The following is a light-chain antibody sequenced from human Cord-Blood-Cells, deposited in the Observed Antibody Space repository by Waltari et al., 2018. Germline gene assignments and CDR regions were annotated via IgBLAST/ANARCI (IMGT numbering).Light chain of an antibody. J-gene: IGKJ1*01. V-gene: IGKV3-11*01. CDR2: DAS. CDR1: QSVSSY. CDR3: QQRSNWPPEGT. Sequence: EIVLTQSPATLSLSPGERATLSRRASQSVSSYLAWYQQKPGQAPRLLIYDASNRATGIPARFSGSGSGTDFTLTISSLEPEDFAVYYCQQRSNWPPEGTFGQGTKVEIK.